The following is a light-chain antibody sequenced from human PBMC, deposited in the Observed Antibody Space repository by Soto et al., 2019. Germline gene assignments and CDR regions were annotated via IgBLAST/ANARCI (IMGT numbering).Light chain of an antibody. CDR1: QSVDSSY. J-gene: IGKJ5*01. V-gene: IGKV3-11*01. Sequence: EVVLTQSPGTLSLSPGEGATLSCRASQSVDSSYLAWYQQKPGQATRLIIYGAYTRAAIIPATFSGSGSGTDFTLTISSLEPEDFAVYYCQQGSNWPPLTCGQGTRLEIK. CDR2: GAY. CDR3: QQGSNWPPLT.